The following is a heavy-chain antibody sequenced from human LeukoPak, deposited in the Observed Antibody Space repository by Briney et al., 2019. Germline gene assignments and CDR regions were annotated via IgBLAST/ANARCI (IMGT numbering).Heavy chain of an antibody. CDR3: ARVSDCGGDCFDY. CDR2: IIPIFGTA. J-gene: IGHJ4*02. V-gene: IGHV1-69*05. CDR1: GGTFSSYA. D-gene: IGHD2-21*01. Sequence: SVKVSCKASGGTFSSYAISWVRQAPGQGLEWMGGIIPIFGTANYAQKFQGRVTITTDESTSTAYMELSSLRSEDTAVYYCARVSDCGGDCFDYWGQGTLVTVSS.